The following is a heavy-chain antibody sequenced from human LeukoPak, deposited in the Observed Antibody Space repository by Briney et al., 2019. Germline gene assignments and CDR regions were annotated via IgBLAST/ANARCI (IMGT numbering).Heavy chain of an antibody. CDR3: ARDRRTTVTTLGYYYGMDV. V-gene: IGHV1-18*01. J-gene: IGHJ6*02. D-gene: IGHD4-17*01. CDR1: GYTFTSYG. CDR2: ISAYNGNT. Sequence: ASVKVSCKASGYTFTSYGISWVRQAPGQGLEWMGWISAYNGNTNYAQKLQGRVTMTTDTSTGTAYMELRSLRSDDTAVYYCARDRRTTVTTLGYYYGMDVWGQGTTVTVSS.